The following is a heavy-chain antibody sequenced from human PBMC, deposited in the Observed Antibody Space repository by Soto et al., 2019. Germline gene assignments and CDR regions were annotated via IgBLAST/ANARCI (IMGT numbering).Heavy chain of an antibody. V-gene: IGHV4-39*01. CDR2: IYYSGST. J-gene: IGHJ6*02. D-gene: IGHD5-18*01. Sequence: SETLSLTCTISAASTSSSSYYWAWIRQPTGKGLEWIGSIYYSGSTYYNPSLKSRVTISVDTSKNQFSLKLSSVTAADTAVYYCATPGGYGYYYGMDVWGQGTTVT. CDR1: AASTSSSSYY. CDR3: ATPGGYGYYYGMDV.